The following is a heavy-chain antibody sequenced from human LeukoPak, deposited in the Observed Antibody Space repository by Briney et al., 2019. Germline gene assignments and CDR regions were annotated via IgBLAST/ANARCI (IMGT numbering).Heavy chain of an antibody. Sequence: ASVKVSCKASGYTFTGHYMHWVRQAPGQGLEWMGWFNPNSGVTKYAQKFQGRVTMTRDTSITTAYMELSSLRSDDTAVYYCARAKGYYDSSGYRNDGTFDSWSQGTLVTVSS. CDR2: FNPNSGVT. D-gene: IGHD3-22*01. J-gene: IGHJ4*02. V-gene: IGHV1-2*02. CDR1: GYTFTGHY. CDR3: ARAKGYYDSSGYRNDGTFDS.